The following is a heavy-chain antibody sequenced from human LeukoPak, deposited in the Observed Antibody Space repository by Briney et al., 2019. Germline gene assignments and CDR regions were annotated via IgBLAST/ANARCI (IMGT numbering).Heavy chain of an antibody. Sequence: NPSETLSLTCSVSIGSISSSKWWSWVRQSPVQGLEWIGEIYLYGTTNYNPSFTSRVTMSIDRSRNQFSLKLTSVTAADTAVYYCARQKWEQQGRDYYFNGLDVWGPGTTVIVSS. D-gene: IGHD1/OR15-1a*01. CDR2: IYLYGTT. CDR1: IGSISSSKW. CDR3: ARQKWEQQGRDYYFNGLDV. J-gene: IGHJ6*02. V-gene: IGHV4-4*02.